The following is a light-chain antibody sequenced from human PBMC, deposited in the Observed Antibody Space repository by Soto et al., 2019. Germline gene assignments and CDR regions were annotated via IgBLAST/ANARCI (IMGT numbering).Light chain of an antibody. J-gene: IGKJ4*01. CDR2: ATS. CDR3: QQYGDWPLP. Sequence: EIVLTQSPATLSVSPGERATLSCRASQSVGNNFAWYQQKPGQAPRLLIFATSTRATGVPARFSGSGSETECTLGVSSLQSGDFAVYFCQQYGDWPLPFGGGAKVEIE. V-gene: IGKV3-15*01. CDR1: QSVGNN.